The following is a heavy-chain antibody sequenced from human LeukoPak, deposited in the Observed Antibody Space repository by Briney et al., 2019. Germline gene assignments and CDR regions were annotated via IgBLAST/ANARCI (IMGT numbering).Heavy chain of an antibody. CDR1: GFTFSSYA. Sequence: GGSLRLSCAASGFTFSSYAMHWVRQAPGKGLEWVAVISYDGSNKYYADSVKGRFTISRDNSKNTLYLQMNSLRAEDTAVYYCANIVVAGSQGYWGQGTLVTVSS. J-gene: IGHJ4*02. V-gene: IGHV3-30-3*01. D-gene: IGHD6-19*01. CDR3: ANIVVAGSQGY. CDR2: ISYDGSNK.